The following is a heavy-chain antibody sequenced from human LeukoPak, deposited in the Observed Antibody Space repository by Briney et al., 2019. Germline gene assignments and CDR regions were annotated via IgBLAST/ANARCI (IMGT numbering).Heavy chain of an antibody. V-gene: IGHV3-30-3*01. CDR1: GFTFSSYA. CDR3: ARDGISAAHDAFDI. D-gene: IGHD1-14*01. J-gene: IGHJ3*02. CDR2: ISYDGSNK. Sequence: GGSLRLSCAASGFTFSSYAMHWVRQAPGKGLEWVAVISYDGSNKYYADSVKGRFTISRDNSKNTLYLQMNSLRAEDTAVYYCARDGISAAHDAFDIWGQGTMVTVSS.